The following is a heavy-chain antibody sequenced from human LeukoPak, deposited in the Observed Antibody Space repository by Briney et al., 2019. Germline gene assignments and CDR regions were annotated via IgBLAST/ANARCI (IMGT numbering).Heavy chain of an antibody. CDR2: IYYIGST. D-gene: IGHD3-9*01. V-gene: IGHV4-59*01. CDR3: ARGRGLLMWFDP. J-gene: IGHJ5*02. CDR1: GGSIRSYY. Sequence: SETLSLTCTVSGGSIRSYYWSWIRQPPGRGLEWIGSIYYIGSTKYNPSLKSRVTISVDTSKNQFSLKLTSVTAADTAVYYCARGRGLLMWFDPWGQGTLVTVSS.